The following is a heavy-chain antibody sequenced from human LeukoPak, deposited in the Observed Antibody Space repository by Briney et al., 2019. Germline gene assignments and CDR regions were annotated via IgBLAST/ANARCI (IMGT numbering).Heavy chain of an antibody. D-gene: IGHD2-2*01. Sequence: GGSLRLSCAASGFTFSSYSMNWGRQAPGKGLEWVSSISSSSSYIYYADSVKGRFTISRDNAKNSLYLQMNSLRAEDTAVYYCARDGDYCSSTSCYAFDIWGQGTMVTVSS. CDR2: ISSSSSYI. CDR3: ARDGDYCSSTSCYAFDI. V-gene: IGHV3-21*01. J-gene: IGHJ3*02. CDR1: GFTFSSYS.